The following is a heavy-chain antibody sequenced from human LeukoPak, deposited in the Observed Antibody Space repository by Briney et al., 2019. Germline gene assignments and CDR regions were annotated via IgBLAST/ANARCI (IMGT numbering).Heavy chain of an antibody. D-gene: IGHD6-6*01. V-gene: IGHV3-21*01. CDR3: ARAPAARPGSFDY. CDR1: GFTFSSYS. J-gene: IGHJ4*02. Sequence: PGGSLRLSCAASGFTFSSYSMNWVRQAPGKGLEWVSSISSSGSYIYYADSVKGRFTISRDNAKNSLYLQMKSLRAEDTAVYYGARAPAARPGSFDYWGQGTLVTVSS. CDR2: ISSSGSYI.